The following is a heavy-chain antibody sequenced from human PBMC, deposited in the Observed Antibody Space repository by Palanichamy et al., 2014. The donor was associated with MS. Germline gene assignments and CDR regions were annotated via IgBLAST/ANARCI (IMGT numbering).Heavy chain of an antibody. CDR3: VREGYYDNSGIDY. D-gene: IGHD3-22*01. V-gene: IGHV3-72*01. Sequence: EVQLVESGGGLVQPGRSLRLSCATSGFSFSDHYMDWVRQAPGKGLEWVGRSTNKPTGYTTIYAASVEGRFTISRDDSKNSLYLQMNSLTTEDTAVYYCVREGYYDNSGIDYWGQGTLVTVST. CDR1: GFSFSDHY. CDR2: STNKPTGYTT. J-gene: IGHJ4*02.